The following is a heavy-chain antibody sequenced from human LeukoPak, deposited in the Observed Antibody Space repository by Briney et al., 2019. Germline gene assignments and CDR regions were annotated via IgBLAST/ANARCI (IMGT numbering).Heavy chain of an antibody. CDR3: AREPSQWVVVPAARVTFFDY. Sequence: SVKVSCKASGGTFSSYAISWVRQAPGQGLEWMGRIIPILGIANYAQKFQGRVTITADKSTSTAYMELSSLRSEDTAVYYCAREPSQWVVVPAARVTFFDYWGQGTLVTVSS. CDR2: IIPILGIA. D-gene: IGHD2-2*01. CDR1: GGTFSSYA. V-gene: IGHV1-69*04. J-gene: IGHJ4*02.